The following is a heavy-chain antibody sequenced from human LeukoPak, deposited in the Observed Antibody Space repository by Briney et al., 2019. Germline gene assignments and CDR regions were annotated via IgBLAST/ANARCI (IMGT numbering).Heavy chain of an antibody. CDR2: ISSSSSYI. CDR1: GFTFSSYS. V-gene: IGHV3-21*01. CDR3: ARYRIVVVPAAYMDDAFDI. J-gene: IGHJ3*02. D-gene: IGHD2-2*01. Sequence: PGGSLRLSCAASGFTFSSYSMNWVRQAPGQGLEWVSSISSSSSYIYYADSVKGRFTISRDKAKNSLYLQMNSLRAEDTAVYYCARYRIVVVPAAYMDDAFDIWGQGTMVTVSS.